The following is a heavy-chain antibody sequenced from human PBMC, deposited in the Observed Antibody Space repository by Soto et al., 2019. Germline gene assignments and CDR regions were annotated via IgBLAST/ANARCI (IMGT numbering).Heavy chain of an antibody. CDR1: GYTFTSYG. V-gene: IGHV1-18*01. Sequence: QVQLVQSGAEVKKPGASVKVSCKASGYTFTSYGISWVRQAPGQGLEWMGWISAYNCNTNYAQKLQGRVTMTTDTSTSTVYMELRSLRSDDTASYYCSRDQGGVQRNYYYYMDVWGNGPTVTVSS. D-gene: IGHD1-1*01. CDR3: SRDQGGVQRNYYYYMDV. J-gene: IGHJ6*03. CDR2: ISAYNCNT.